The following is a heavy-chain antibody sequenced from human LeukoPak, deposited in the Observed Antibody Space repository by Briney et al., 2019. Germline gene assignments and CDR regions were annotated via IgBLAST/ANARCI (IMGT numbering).Heavy chain of an antibody. V-gene: IGHV4-59*01. Sequence: SETLSLTXTVSGGSISSYYWSWIRQPPGKGLEWIGYIYYSGSTNYNPSLKSRVTISVDTSKNQFSLKLSSVTAADTAVYYCARTSSFYDFWSGYWPGWFDPWGQGTLVTVSS. CDR1: GGSISSYY. D-gene: IGHD3-3*01. CDR3: ARTSSFYDFWSGYWPGWFDP. CDR2: IYYSGST. J-gene: IGHJ5*02.